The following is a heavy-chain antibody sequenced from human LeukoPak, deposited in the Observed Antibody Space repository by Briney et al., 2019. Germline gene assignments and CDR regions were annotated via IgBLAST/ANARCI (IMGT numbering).Heavy chain of an antibody. J-gene: IGHJ4*02. CDR2: ISPSSTLI. CDR3: ASLASEWELPEVDY. V-gene: IGHV3-48*01. Sequence: GGSLRLSCAASGFTFSSYAMNWVRQAPGTGLEWVSYISPSSTLIYYADSVKGRFTISRDNAKRSLFLQMNSLRAEDTAVYYCASLASEWELPEVDYWGLGTLVTVSS. D-gene: IGHD1-26*01. CDR1: GFTFSSYA.